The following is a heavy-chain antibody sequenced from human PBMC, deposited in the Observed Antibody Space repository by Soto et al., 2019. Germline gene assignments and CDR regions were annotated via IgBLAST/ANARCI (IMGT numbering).Heavy chain of an antibody. CDR2: TYYRSKWYN. CDR1: GDRVSNNNAA. Sequence: SQTLSVDCAMSGDRVSNNNAAWNWIRQSPSRGLAWLGRTYYRSKWYNDYAVSVKSRITINPDTSKNQFSLQLNSVTPEDTAVYYCARGVLIFYAVAATPYYFDSWGQGPLVTGSS. CDR3: ARGVLIFYAVAATPYYFDS. J-gene: IGHJ4*02. V-gene: IGHV6-1*01. D-gene: IGHD3-10*01.